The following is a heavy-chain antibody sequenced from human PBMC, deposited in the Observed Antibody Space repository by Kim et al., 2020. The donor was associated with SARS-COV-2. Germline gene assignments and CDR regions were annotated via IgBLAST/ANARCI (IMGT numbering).Heavy chain of an antibody. Sequence: TYSNPSAKGRVNISVDTSTKQFSLRLSSVTAADAAVYYCARHLRNWYFDLWGRGTLVTVSS. CDR3: ARHLRNWYFDL. J-gene: IGHJ2*01. CDR2: T. V-gene: IGHV4-39*01.